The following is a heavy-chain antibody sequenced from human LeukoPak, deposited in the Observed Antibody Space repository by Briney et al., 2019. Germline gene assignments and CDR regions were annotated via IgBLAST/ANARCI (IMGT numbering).Heavy chain of an antibody. CDR1: GGSFSGYY. J-gene: IGHJ4*02. V-gene: IGHV4-59*01. CDR2: IYYSGST. CDR3: AREGGDSSGYYSLDY. D-gene: IGHD3-22*01. Sequence: PSETLSLTCAVYGGSFSGYYWSWIRQPPGKGLEWIGYIYYSGSTNYNPSLKSRVTISVDTSKNQFSLKLSSVTAADTAVYYCAREGGDSSGYYSLDYWGQGTLVTVSS.